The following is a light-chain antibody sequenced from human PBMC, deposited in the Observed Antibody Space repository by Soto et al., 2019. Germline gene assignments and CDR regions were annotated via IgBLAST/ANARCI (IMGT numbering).Light chain of an antibody. CDR1: QSVSSN. J-gene: IGKJ3*01. CDR3: QQYNNWPPFT. Sequence: EIVMTQSPATLSVSPGERATLSCRASQSVSSNLAWYQQKPGQAPRLLIYGASIRATGIPARFSGSGSGTEFTLTISSLQSEDFAVYYCQQYNNWPPFTFGHGTKVDIK. CDR2: GAS. V-gene: IGKV3D-15*01.